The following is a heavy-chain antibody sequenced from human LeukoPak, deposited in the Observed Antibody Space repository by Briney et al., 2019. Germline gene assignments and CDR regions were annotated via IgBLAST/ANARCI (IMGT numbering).Heavy chain of an antibody. J-gene: IGHJ4*02. CDR2: ISGSGGST. D-gene: IGHD1-26*01. Sequence: GGSLRLSCAASGFTFSSYAMSWVRQAPGKGLEWVSAISGSGGSTYYADSVMGRFTTSRDNSKNTLYLQMNSLRAEDTAVYYCAKDGGGSYYALPDYWGQGTLVTVSS. V-gene: IGHV3-23*01. CDR3: AKDGGGSYYALPDY. CDR1: GFTFSSYA.